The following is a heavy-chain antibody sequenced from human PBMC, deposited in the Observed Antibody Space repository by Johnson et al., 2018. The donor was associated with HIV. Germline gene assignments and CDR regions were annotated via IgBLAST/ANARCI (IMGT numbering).Heavy chain of an antibody. V-gene: IGHV3-53*01. Sequence: VQVVESGGGLVQPGGSLGLACVGSGFNVSNNYMSLVRQPPGQGLEWVSTLYSSGNTYYADSVKGRFTISRDSSRNTLYLHIDTLKVEATALYYCTRSKLQFLAPDAFDLCGQGTMVTVSS. CDR3: TRSKLQFLAPDAFDL. CDR2: LYSSGNT. CDR1: GFNVSNNY. D-gene: IGHD5-24*01. J-gene: IGHJ3*01.